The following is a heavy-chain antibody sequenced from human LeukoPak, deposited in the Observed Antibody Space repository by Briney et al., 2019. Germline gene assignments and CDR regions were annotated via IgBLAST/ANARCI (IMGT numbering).Heavy chain of an antibody. D-gene: IGHD1-1*01. Sequence: SVKVSCKASGGTFSSYAISWVRQAPGQGLEWMGGIIPIFGTANYAQKFQGRVTITADESTSTAYMGLSSLRSEDTAVYYCARVQLERHLPDYWGQGTLVTVSS. V-gene: IGHV1-69*13. CDR1: GGTFSSYA. CDR2: IIPIFGTA. J-gene: IGHJ4*02. CDR3: ARVQLERHLPDY.